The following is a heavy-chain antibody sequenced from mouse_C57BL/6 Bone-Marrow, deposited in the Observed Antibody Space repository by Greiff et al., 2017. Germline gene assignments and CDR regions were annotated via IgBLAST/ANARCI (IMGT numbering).Heavy chain of an antibody. J-gene: IGHJ1*03. CDR2: ISNLAYSI. V-gene: IGHV5-15*01. CDR1: GFTFSDYG. Sequence: EVKLMESGGGLVQPGGSLKLSCAASGFTFSDYGMAWVRQAPRKGPEWVAFISNLAYSIYYADTVTGRFTISRENAKNTLYLEMSSLRSEDTAMYYCARTYFDVWGTGTTVTVSS. CDR3: ARTYFDV.